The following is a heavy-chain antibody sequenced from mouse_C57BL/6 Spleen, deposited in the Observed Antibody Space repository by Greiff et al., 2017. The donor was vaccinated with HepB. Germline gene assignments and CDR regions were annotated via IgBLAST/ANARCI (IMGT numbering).Heavy chain of an antibody. CDR2: ISSGSSTI. J-gene: IGHJ4*01. Sequence: EVQGVESGGGLVKPGGSLKLSCAASGFTFSDYGMHWVRQAPEQGLEWVAYISSGSSTIYYADTVKGRFTLSRDNATNTLFLQMTSLRSEETAVYYCARRAMDYWGQGTSVTVSS. CDR3: ARRAMDY. CDR1: GFTFSDYG. V-gene: IGHV5-17*01.